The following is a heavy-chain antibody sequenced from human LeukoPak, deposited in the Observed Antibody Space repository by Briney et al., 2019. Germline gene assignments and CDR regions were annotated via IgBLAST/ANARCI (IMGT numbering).Heavy chain of an antibody. CDR3: ARASGPFDF. CDR1: GFIFSTYG. V-gene: IGHV3-33*01. J-gene: IGHJ4*02. CDR2: IFSDGYTK. Sequence: PGGSLRLSCAASGFIFSTYGLHWVRQAPGKGLEWVAVIFSDGYTKYYAASVKDRFTISRDNSKNTLYLHMNSLIPGDTGVYYCARASGPFDFWSQGTLLTVSS. D-gene: IGHD3-10*01.